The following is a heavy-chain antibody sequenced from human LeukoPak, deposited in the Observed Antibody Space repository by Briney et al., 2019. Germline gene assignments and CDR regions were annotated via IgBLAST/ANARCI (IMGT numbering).Heavy chain of an antibody. V-gene: IGHV4-39*01. Sequence: SETLSLTCTVSGDSISSSSYYWGWIRQPPGKGLEWIGSIYYSGSTYYNPSLKSRVTISVDTSKNQFSLKLSSVTAADTAVYYCARSSSGWYPDYFDYWGQGTLVTVSS. CDR2: IYYSGST. D-gene: IGHD6-19*01. J-gene: IGHJ4*02. CDR3: ARSSSGWYPDYFDY. CDR1: GDSISSSSYY.